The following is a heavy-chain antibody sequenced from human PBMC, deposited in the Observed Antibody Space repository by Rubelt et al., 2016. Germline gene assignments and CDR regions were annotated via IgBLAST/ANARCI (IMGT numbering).Heavy chain of an antibody. CDR1: GFTFSSYG. CDR3: VGQSSGNVD. Sequence: QVQLVESGGGVVQPGRSLRLSCAVSGFTFSSYGMDWVRQAPGKGLEWVSVIYSGGSTYYADSVKGRFNISRDNSKNPRYLQMSSLRAEERAVYYCVGQSSGNVDWGQGTLVTVSS. CDR2: IYSGGST. J-gene: IGHJ4*02. D-gene: IGHD1-26*01. V-gene: IGHV3-NL1*01.